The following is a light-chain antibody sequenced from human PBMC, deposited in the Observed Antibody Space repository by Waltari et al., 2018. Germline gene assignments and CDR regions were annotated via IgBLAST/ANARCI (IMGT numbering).Light chain of an antibody. CDR3: QSADSSGTYVV. V-gene: IGLV3-25*03. Sequence: SYELTQPPSVSVSPGQTARITCSGDALPKQYAYWYQQKPGQAPVLVIYKDSERPSGIPERVSGSSSGKTVTLTISGVQAEDEADYCCQSADSSGTYVVFGGGTKLTVL. CDR2: KDS. CDR1: ALPKQY. J-gene: IGLJ2*01.